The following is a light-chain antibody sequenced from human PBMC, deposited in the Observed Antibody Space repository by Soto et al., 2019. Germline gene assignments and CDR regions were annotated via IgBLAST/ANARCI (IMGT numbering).Light chain of an antibody. Sequence: QFVLTQPPSVSGAPGQRVTISCTGSXSNIGAGYDVHWYQQLPGRAPKLLIYGNTNRPSGVPDRFSGSKSGTSASLAITGLQAEDEADYYCLSFDSSLSVVFGGGTKLTVL. J-gene: IGLJ2*01. CDR1: XSNIGAGYD. CDR2: GNT. CDR3: LSFDSSLSVV. V-gene: IGLV1-40*01.